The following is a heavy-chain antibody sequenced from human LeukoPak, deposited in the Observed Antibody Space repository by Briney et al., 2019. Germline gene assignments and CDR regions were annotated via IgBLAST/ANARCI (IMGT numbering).Heavy chain of an antibody. J-gene: IGHJ5*02. CDR2: MNPNSGNT. CDR1: GYTFTSYD. V-gene: IGHV1-8*01. CDR3: ARGDYGSGSRDWFDP. Sequence: ASVEVSCKASGYTFTSYDINWVRQATGQGLEWMGWMNPNSGNTGYAQKFQGRVTMTRNTSISTAYMELSSLRSEDTAVYYCARGDYGSGSRDWFDPWGQGTLVTVSS. D-gene: IGHD3-10*01.